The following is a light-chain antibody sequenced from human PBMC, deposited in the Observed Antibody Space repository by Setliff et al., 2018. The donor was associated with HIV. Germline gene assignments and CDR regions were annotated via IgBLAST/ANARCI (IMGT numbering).Light chain of an antibody. V-gene: IGLV2-14*03. Sequence: QSALTQPASVSGSPGQSITISCTGTSNDIANSDYVSWYQQHLGKAPKLIIYHVSHRPSGVSHRFSAFKSGHTASLTISGLQADDEADYYCSSSTTDTSDVFGTGTKVTVL. CDR3: SSSTTDTSDV. CDR2: HVS. CDR1: SNDIANSDY. J-gene: IGLJ1*01.